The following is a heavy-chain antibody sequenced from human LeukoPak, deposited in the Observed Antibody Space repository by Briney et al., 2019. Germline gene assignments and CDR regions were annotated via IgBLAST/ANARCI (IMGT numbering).Heavy chain of an antibody. V-gene: IGHV3-33*01. CDR3: ARPDSSGSSYYGLDV. J-gene: IGHJ6*02. D-gene: IGHD6-25*01. Sequence: GGSLRLSCATSGFNFNSYGFHWVRQAPGKGLEWVAIIWYDGSHISYAASVKGRFTISRDNSKNTVYLEMNSLRAEDTAVYYCARPDSSGSSYYGLDVWGQGTTVTVSS. CDR2: IWYDGSHI. CDR1: GFNFNSYG.